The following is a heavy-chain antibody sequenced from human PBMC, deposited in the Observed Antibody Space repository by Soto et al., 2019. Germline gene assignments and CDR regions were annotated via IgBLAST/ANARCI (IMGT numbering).Heavy chain of an antibody. Sequence: QVQLVQSGAEVKKPGSSVKVSCKASGGTFSSYTISWVRQAPGQGLEWMGRIIPILGIANYAQKFQGRVTIPADKSTSTAYMELSSLRSEDTAVYYCARGTYYYDSSGYPEYFQHWGQGTMVTVSS. V-gene: IGHV1-69*02. CDR3: ARGTYYYDSSGYPEYFQH. J-gene: IGHJ1*01. CDR1: GGTFSSYT. D-gene: IGHD3-22*01. CDR2: IIPILGIA.